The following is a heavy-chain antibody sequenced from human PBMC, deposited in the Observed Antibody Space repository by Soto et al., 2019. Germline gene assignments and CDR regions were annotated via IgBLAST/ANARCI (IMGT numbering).Heavy chain of an antibody. D-gene: IGHD6-6*01. CDR1: GFTFSNAW. V-gene: IGHV3-15*01. J-gene: IGHJ6*02. CDR3: TTDYKAARPYYYYGMDV. Sequence: EVQLVESGGGLVKPGGSLRLSCAASGFTFSNAWMSWVRQAPGRGLEWVGRIKSKTDGGTTDYAAPVKGRFTISRDDSKNTLNLQRNSQKTEDTAVYYCTTDYKAARPYYYYGMDVWGQGTTVTVSS. CDR2: IKSKTDGGTT.